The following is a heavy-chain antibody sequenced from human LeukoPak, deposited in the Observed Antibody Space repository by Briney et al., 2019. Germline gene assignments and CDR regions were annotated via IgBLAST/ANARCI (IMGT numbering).Heavy chain of an antibody. CDR3: ARVWLNYYDSSGYFMRFDP. V-gene: IGHV4-39*07. CDR1: GGSISSSSYY. J-gene: IGHJ5*02. Sequence: PSETLSLTCTVSGGSISSSSYYWGWIRQPPGKGLEWIGSIYYSGSTYYNPSLKSRVTMSVDTSKNQFSLKLSSVTAADTAVYYCARVWLNYYDSSGYFMRFDPWGQGTLVTVSS. D-gene: IGHD3-22*01. CDR2: IYYSGST.